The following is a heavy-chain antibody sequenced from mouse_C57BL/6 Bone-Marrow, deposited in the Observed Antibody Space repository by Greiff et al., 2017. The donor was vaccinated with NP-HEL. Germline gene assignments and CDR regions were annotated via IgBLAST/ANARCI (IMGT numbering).Heavy chain of an antibody. CDR1: GYTFTSYW. D-gene: IGHD1-1*01. Sequence: QVQLQQPGAELVKPGASVKLSCKASGYTFTSYWMQWVKQRPGQGLEWIGEIDPSDSYTNYNQKFKGKATLTVDTSSSTAYMQLSSLTSEDSAVYYCAREGYGSSYGGGFDYGGQGTTLTVSS. CDR3: AREGYGSSYGGGFDY. J-gene: IGHJ2*01. CDR2: IDPSDSYT. V-gene: IGHV1-50*01.